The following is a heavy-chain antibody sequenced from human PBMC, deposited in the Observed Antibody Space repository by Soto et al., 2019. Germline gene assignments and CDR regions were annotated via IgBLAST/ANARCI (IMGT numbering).Heavy chain of an antibody. Sequence: GASVKVSCKASGYTFNSYAMHWVRQAPGQRLEWMGWINAGNGNTKYSQKFQGRVTITRDTSASTAYMELSSLRSEDTAVYYCARGGIAARPGYYYYYGMDVWGQGTTVTVSS. D-gene: IGHD6-6*01. CDR3: ARGGIAARPGYYYYYGMDV. J-gene: IGHJ6*02. V-gene: IGHV1-3*01. CDR1: GYTFNSYA. CDR2: INAGNGNT.